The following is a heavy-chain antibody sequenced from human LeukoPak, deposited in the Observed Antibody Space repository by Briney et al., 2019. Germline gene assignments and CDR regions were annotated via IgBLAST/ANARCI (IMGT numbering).Heavy chain of an antibody. CDR3: ARVGGSRYCSSTSCLSHDY. J-gene: IGHJ4*02. V-gene: IGHV1-69*04. D-gene: IGHD2-2*01. Sequence: EASVKVSCKASGGTFSSYAISWVRQAPGQGLEWMGRIIPILGIANYAQKFQGRVTITADKSTSTAYMELSSLRSEDTAVYYCARVGGSRYCSSTSCLSHDYWGQGTLVTVSS. CDR2: IIPILGIA. CDR1: GGTFSSYA.